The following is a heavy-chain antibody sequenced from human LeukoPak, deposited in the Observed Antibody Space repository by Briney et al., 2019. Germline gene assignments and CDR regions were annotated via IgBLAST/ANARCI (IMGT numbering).Heavy chain of an antibody. CDR3: ARAGLYSGSGLDY. V-gene: IGHV3-21*01. D-gene: IGHD5-12*01. CDR1: GFTFSNYA. CDR2: ISSGSGYM. Sequence: GESLRLSCAVSGFTFSNYAMNWVRQAPGKGLEWVSSISSGSGYMYYVDSVKGRFTISRDNAKNSLYLQMNSLTAEDTAVYYCARAGLYSGSGLDYWGQGTLVTVSS. J-gene: IGHJ4*02.